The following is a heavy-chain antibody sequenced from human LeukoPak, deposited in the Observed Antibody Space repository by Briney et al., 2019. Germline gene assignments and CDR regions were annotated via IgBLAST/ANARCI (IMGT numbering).Heavy chain of an antibody. CDR1: GFTFSSYA. CDR3: ARDSTYYYDSGSSGPHYFDN. Sequence: GGSPRLSCAASGFTFSSYAMHWVRQAPGKGLEWVAVISYDGSNKYYADSVKGRFTISRDNSKNTLYLQLNSLRAEDTAVYYCARDSTYYYDSGSSGPHYFDNWGQGTLVTVSS. CDR2: ISYDGSNK. J-gene: IGHJ4*02. V-gene: IGHV3-30*01. D-gene: IGHD3-10*01.